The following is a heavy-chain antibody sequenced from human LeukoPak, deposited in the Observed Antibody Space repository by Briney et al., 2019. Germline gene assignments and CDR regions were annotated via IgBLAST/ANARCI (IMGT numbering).Heavy chain of an antibody. CDR3: ARDKGYYDSSGYLKAFDI. J-gene: IGHJ3*02. V-gene: IGHV4-31*03. D-gene: IGHD3-22*01. CDR2: IYYSGST. Sequence: SETLSLTCTVSGGSISSGGYYWSWIRQHPGKGLEWIGYIYYSGSTYYNPSLKSRVTISVDTSKNQFSLKLSSVTAADTAVYYCARDKGYYDSSGYLKAFDIWGQGTTVTVSS. CDR1: GGSISSGGYY.